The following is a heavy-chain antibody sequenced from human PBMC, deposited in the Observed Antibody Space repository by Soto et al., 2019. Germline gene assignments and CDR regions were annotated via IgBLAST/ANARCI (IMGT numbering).Heavy chain of an antibody. CDR2: IWYDGSNK. J-gene: IGHJ6*03. CDR1: GFTFSSYG. Sequence: GGSLRLSCAASGFTFSSYGMHWVRQAPGKGLEWVAVIWYDGSNKYYADSVKGRFNISRDNSKNTLYLQMNSLRAEDTAVYYCARGSATQLALISVHYYYMDVWGKGTTVTVSS. D-gene: IGHD6-13*01. V-gene: IGHV3-33*01. CDR3: ARGSATQLALISVHYYYMDV.